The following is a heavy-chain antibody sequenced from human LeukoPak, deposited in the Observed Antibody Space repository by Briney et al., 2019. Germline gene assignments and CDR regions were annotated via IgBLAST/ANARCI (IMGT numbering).Heavy chain of an antibody. CDR1: GGSISSYY. CDR3: ARDSSSLDAFDI. J-gene: IGHJ3*02. D-gene: IGHD6-13*01. CDR2: IHYSGST. V-gene: IGHV4-59*01. Sequence: PSETLSLTCTVSGGSISSYYWSWIRQPPGTGLVWIGYIHYSGSTNYNPSLKSRVAISVDTSKNQFSLKLSSVTAADTAVYYCARDSSSLDAFDIWGQGTMVTVSS.